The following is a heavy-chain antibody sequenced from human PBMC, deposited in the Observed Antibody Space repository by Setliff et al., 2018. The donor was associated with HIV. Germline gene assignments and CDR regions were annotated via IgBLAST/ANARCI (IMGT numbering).Heavy chain of an antibody. CDR1: GFTFSDAW. CDR2: IKDKTNGGTV. J-gene: IGHJ4*02. CDR3: TTDRSQPVDC. V-gene: IGHV3-15*01. Sequence: LRLSCAASGFTFSDAWMSWVRQAPGKGLEWVGRIKDKTNGGTVDYAAPVKGRFTISRDDSENTLFLQINSLKTEDTAVYYCTTDRSQPVDCWGQGALVTVSS.